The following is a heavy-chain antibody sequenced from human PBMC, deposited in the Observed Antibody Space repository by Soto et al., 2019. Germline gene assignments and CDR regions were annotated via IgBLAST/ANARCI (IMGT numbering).Heavy chain of an antibody. CDR1: GGSISSYY. Sequence: QVQLQESGPGLVKPSETLSLTCTVSGGSISSYYWSWIRQPPGKGLEWIGYIYYSGSTNYNPSLTRRVTISVDTSKNQFSLKLSSVTAADTAVYYCARRYGSAIDYWGQGTLVTVSS. D-gene: IGHD1-26*01. V-gene: IGHV4-59*08. CDR2: IYYSGST. J-gene: IGHJ4*02. CDR3: ARRYGSAIDY.